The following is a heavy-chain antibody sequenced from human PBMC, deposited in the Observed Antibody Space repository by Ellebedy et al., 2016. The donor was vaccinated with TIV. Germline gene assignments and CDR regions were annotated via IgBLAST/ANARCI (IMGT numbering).Heavy chain of an antibody. CDR2: ISAYNGNT. D-gene: IGHD3-10*01. V-gene: IGHV1-18*01. CDR3: ARHDGSGSYYTTFDY. CDR1: GYTFTSYG. Sequence: ASVKVSXKASGYTFTSYGISWVRQAPGQGLEWMGWISAYNGNTNYAQKLQGRVTMTTDTSTSTAYMELRSLRSDDTAVYYCARHDGSGSYYTTFDYWGQGTLVTVSS. J-gene: IGHJ4*02.